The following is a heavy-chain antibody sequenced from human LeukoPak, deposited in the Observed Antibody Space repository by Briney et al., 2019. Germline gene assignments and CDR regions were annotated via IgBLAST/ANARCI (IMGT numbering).Heavy chain of an antibody. V-gene: IGHV1-69*05. J-gene: IGHJ4*02. CDR2: IIPIFGTA. CDR3: ARDGGYYDSSGYLQFDY. CDR1: GGTFSSYA. D-gene: IGHD3-22*01. Sequence: GSSVKVSCKASGGTFSSYAISWVRQAPGQGLEWMGGIIPIFGTANYAQKFQGRVTITTDGSTSTAYMELSSLRSEDTAVYYCARDGGYYDSSGYLQFDYWGQGTLVTVSS.